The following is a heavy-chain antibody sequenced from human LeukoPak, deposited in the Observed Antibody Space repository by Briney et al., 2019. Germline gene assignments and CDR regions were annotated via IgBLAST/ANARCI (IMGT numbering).Heavy chain of an antibody. CDR3: AAGETADAFDI. CDR1: GFTFSSYA. Sequence: GGSLRLSCAASGFTFSSYAMSWVRQAPGKGLGWVSAISGSGGSTYYTDSVKGRFTISRDNSKNTLYLQMNSLRAEDTAVYYCAAGETADAFDIWGQGTMVTVSS. D-gene: IGHD3-16*01. V-gene: IGHV3-23*01. CDR2: ISGSGGST. J-gene: IGHJ3*02.